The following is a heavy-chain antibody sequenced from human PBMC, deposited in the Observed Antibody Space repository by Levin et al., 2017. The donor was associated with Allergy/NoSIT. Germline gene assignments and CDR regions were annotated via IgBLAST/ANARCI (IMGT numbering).Heavy chain of an antibody. D-gene: IGHD3-10*01. CDR3: ARDGFISGNMDH. J-gene: IGHJ4*02. Sequence: ETLSLTCAASGFTFSRYNMDWVRQAPGKGLEWISYISSSSSTIYYADSVKGRFTISRDNGKSALFLQMDSLRAEDTAVYYCARDGFISGNMDHGGQGTLVAVSS. CDR1: GFTFSRYN. CDR2: ISSSSSTI. V-gene: IGHV3-48*01.